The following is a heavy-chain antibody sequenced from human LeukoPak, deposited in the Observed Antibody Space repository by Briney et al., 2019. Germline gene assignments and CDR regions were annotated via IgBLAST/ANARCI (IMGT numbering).Heavy chain of an antibody. CDR2: IYPGDSDT. CDR1: GYSFTSYW. J-gene: IGHJ4*02. CDR3: ARRSGEYYGSGSYYPFDY. Sequence: GESLKISCKGSGYSFTSYWIGWVRQMPGKGLEWMGIIYPGDSDTRYSPSLHGQVTISADKSISTAYLQWSSLKASDTAMYYCARRSGEYYGSGSYYPFDYWGQGTLVTVSS. V-gene: IGHV5-51*01. D-gene: IGHD3-10*01.